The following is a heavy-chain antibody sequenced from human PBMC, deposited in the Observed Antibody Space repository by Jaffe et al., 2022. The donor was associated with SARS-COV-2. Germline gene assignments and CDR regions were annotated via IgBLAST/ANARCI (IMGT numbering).Heavy chain of an antibody. V-gene: IGHV4-30-2*01. Sequence: QLQLQESGSGLVKPSQTLSLTCAVSGGSISSGGYSWSWIRQPPGKGLEWIGYIYHSGSTYYNPSLKSRVTISVDRSKNQFSLKLSSVTAADTAVYYCAREGGYCSGGSCPNWFDPWGQGTLVTVSS. D-gene: IGHD2-15*01. J-gene: IGHJ5*02. CDR3: AREGGYCSGGSCPNWFDP. CDR1: GGSISSGGYS. CDR2: IYHSGST.